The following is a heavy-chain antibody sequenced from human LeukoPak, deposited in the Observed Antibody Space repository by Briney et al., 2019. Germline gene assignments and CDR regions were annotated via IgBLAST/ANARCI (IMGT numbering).Heavy chain of an antibody. J-gene: IGHJ4*02. D-gene: IGHD1-26*01. CDR2: IYYSGST. V-gene: IGHV4-61*05. CDR1: GGSISSSSYY. Sequence: ASETLSLTCTVSGGSISSSSYYWGWIRQPPGKGLEWIGYIYYSGSTNYNPSLKSRVTISVDTSKNQFSLKLSSVTAADTAVYYCARAEFSWEDFDYWGQGALVTVSS. CDR3: ARAEFSWEDFDY.